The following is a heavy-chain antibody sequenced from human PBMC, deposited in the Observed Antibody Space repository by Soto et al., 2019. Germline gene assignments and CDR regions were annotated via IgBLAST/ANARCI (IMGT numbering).Heavy chain of an antibody. J-gene: IGHJ4*02. CDR1: GFTFDNYA. CDR3: AKPSAYGDFAGSFDS. V-gene: IGHV3-23*01. CDR2: IGGRGGNT. D-gene: IGHD4-17*01. Sequence: PGGSLRLSCAASGFTFDNYAMNWVRQAPGRGLEWVSNIGGRGGNTVYADSMRGRFTISRDNSKNTVYLEMHNLRVEDSATYYCAKPSAYGDFAGSFDSWGQGTLVTVSS.